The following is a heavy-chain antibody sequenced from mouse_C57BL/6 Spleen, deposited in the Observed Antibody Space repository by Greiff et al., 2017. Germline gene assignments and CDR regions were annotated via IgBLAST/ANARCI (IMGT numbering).Heavy chain of an antibody. Sequence: QVTLKESGPGILQPSQTLSLTCSFSGFSLSTFGMGVGWIRQPSGKGLEWLAHIWWDDDKYYNPALKSRLTISTDTSKNQVFLKIANVDTADTATYYCARMNYGSSYDAMDYWGQGTSVTVSS. J-gene: IGHJ4*01. CDR1: GFSLSTFGMG. D-gene: IGHD1-1*01. CDR3: ARMNYGSSYDAMDY. V-gene: IGHV8-8*01. CDR2: IWWDDDK.